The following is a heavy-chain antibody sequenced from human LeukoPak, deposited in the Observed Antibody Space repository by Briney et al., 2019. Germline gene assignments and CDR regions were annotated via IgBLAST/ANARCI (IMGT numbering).Heavy chain of an antibody. CDR2: INSDGSST. D-gene: IGHD1-26*01. CDR1: DFTFSSYW. J-gene: IGHJ4*02. V-gene: IGHV3-74*01. Sequence: GGSLRLSCTASDFTFSSYWMHWVRQAPGKGLVWVSRINSDGSSTSYADSVKGRFTISRDNAKNTLYLQMTSLRAEDTAVYYCARSMNSGSYSDYWGQGTLVTVSS. CDR3: ARSMNSGSYSDY.